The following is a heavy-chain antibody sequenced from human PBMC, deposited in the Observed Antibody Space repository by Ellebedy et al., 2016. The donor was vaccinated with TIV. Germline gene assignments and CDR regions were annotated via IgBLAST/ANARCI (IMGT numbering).Heavy chain of an antibody. V-gene: IGHV3-33*01. CDR3: ARGSEPGSGYGDAFDI. D-gene: IGHD3-22*01. Sequence: GGSLRLSXAASGFTFSSYGMHWVRQAPGKGLEWVAVIWYDGSNKYYADSVKGRFTISRDNSKNTLYLQMNSLRAEDTAVYYCARGSEPGSGYGDAFDIWGQGTMVTVSS. CDR1: GFTFSSYG. J-gene: IGHJ3*02. CDR2: IWYDGSNK.